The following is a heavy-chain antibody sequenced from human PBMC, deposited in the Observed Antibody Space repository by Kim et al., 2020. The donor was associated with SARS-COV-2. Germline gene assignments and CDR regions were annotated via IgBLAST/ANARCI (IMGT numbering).Heavy chain of an antibody. V-gene: IGHV4-34*01. CDR2: INHGGST. D-gene: IGHD3-3*01. CDR1: GGSFSDYT. J-gene: IGHJ6*02. CDR3: ARGRAGVVPSPVLGLGPFYHYYAMDF. Sequence: SETLSLTCAVYGGSFSDYTWTWIRQPPGKGLEWIGQINHGGSTNLSPSLKSRITISVDTSKSQFSLRLKSMTATDAAVYYCARGRAGVVPSPVLGLGPFYHYYAMDFWGRGTPVAVSS.